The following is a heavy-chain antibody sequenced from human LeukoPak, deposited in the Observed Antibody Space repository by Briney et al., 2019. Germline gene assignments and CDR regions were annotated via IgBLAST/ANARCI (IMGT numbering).Heavy chain of an antibody. J-gene: IGHJ6*03. D-gene: IGHD3-9*01. V-gene: IGHV3-11*01. Sequence: GGSLRLSCAASGFTFSDYYMSWIRQAPGKGLEWVSYISSSGSTIYYADSVKGRFTISRDNAKNSLYLQMNSLRAEDTAAYYCARDQPQTYYDILTGYYYYYYMDVWGKGTTVTVSS. CDR3: ARDQPQTYYDILTGYYYYYYMDV. CDR2: ISSSGSTI. CDR1: GFTFSDYY.